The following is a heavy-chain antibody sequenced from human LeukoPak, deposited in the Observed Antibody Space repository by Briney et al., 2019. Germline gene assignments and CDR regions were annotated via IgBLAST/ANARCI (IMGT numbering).Heavy chain of an antibody. V-gene: IGHV3-7*01. CDR2: IKQDGSEK. J-gene: IGHJ4*02. Sequence: GGSLRLSCAASGFTFSSYWMGWVRQAPGKGLEWVANIKQDGSEKYYVDSVKGRFTISRDNAKNSLYLQMNGLRAEDTAVYYCARRGYCSSTSCYSFDYWGQGTLVTVSS. CDR3: ARRGYCSSTSCYSFDY. CDR1: GFTFSSYW. D-gene: IGHD2-2*01.